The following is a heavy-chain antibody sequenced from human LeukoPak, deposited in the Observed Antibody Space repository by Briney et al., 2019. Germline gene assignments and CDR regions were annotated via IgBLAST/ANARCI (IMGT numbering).Heavy chain of an antibody. CDR2: IKQDGSEK. CDR3: ARGVGCSSTSCYYSDY. D-gene: IGHD2-2*01. V-gene: IGHV3-7*01. Sequence: GGSLRLSCAASGFTFTNYWMTWVRQAPGKGLEWVANIKQDGSEKYYVDSVKGRFTISRDNAKNSLYLQMNSLRVEDTAVYYCARGVGCSSTSCYYSDYWGQGTLVIVSS. J-gene: IGHJ4*02. CDR1: GFTFTNYW.